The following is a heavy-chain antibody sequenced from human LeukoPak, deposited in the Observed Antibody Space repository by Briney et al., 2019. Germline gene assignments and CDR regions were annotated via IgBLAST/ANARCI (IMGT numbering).Heavy chain of an antibody. CDR3: ATGRASYTSSSALDC. J-gene: IGHJ4*02. CDR2: INPSSGDT. Sequence: ASVKVSCKTSGYTFTGYYIHWVRQAPGQGLEWMGWINPSSGDTNFAQSFQGRVTMTRDTSISTAYMELSSLRSDDTALYYCATGRASYTSSSALDCWGQGTLLTVSA. V-gene: IGHV1-2*02. CDR1: GYTFTGYY. D-gene: IGHD6-6*01.